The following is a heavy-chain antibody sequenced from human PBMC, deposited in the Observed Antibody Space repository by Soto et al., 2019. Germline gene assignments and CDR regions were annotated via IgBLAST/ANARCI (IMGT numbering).Heavy chain of an antibody. CDR3: ASRSYSYGSLDY. J-gene: IGHJ4*02. Sequence: SVKVSCKASGGTFSSYAISWVRQAPGQGLEWMGGIIPIFGTANYAQKFQGRVTITADESTSTAYMELSSLRSEDTAVYYCASRSYSYGSLDYWGQGTLVTVSS. CDR2: IIPIFGTA. D-gene: IGHD5-18*01. V-gene: IGHV1-69*13. CDR1: GGTFSSYA.